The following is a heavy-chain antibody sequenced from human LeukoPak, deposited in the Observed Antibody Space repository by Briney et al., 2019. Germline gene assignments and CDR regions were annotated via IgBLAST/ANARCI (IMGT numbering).Heavy chain of an antibody. J-gene: IGHJ4*02. D-gene: IGHD3-10*01. Sequence: GGSLGLSCAASGFTYSSYAMHWVRQAPGKGLEWVAVRSYDGSNKYYADSVKGRFTISRDNSKNTLYLQMNSLRAEDTAVYYCARVWMVTMVRGPFDYWGQGTLGTVSS. CDR3: ARVWMVTMVRGPFDY. V-gene: IGHV3-30*04. CDR1: GFTYSSYA. CDR2: RSYDGSNK.